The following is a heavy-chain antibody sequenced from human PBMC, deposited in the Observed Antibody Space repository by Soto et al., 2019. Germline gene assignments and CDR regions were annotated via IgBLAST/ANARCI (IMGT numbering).Heavy chain of an antibody. CDR1: GYTLTELS. CDR3: ATWGRASHYYSSGYYGY. Sequence: RASVKVSCKVSGYTLTELSMHWVRQAPGKGLEWMGGFDPEDGETIYAQKFQGRVTMTEDTSTDTAYMELSSLRSEDTAVYYCATWGRASHYYSSGYYGYWGQGTLVTVSS. D-gene: IGHD3-22*01. V-gene: IGHV1-24*01. CDR2: FDPEDGET. J-gene: IGHJ4*02.